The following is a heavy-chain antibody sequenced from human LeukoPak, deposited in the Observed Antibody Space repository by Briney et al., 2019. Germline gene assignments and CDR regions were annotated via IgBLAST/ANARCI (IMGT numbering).Heavy chain of an antibody. D-gene: IGHD3-9*01. V-gene: IGHV1-46*01. Sequence: ASVKVSCKASGYTFTSYYMHWVRQAPGQGLEWMGMINPSGGSTSYAQKFQGRVTMTRDTSTSTVYMELSSLRSEDTAVYYCARNGLTGSYKGGAFDIWGQGTMVPVSS. J-gene: IGHJ3*02. CDR3: ARNGLTGSYKGGAFDI. CDR2: INPSGGST. CDR1: GYTFTSYY.